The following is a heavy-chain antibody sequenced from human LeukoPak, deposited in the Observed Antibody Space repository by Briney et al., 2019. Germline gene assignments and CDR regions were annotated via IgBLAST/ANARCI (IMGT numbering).Heavy chain of an antibody. D-gene: IGHD4-17*01. CDR3: ATTTAGLDY. V-gene: IGHV3-7*01. J-gene: IGHJ4*02. CDR1: GFTFSTYW. CDR2: INQDGSEK. Sequence: GGSLRLSCAASGFTFSTYWMSWVRQSPGKGLEWVANINQDGSEKYFVDSVKGRFTISRDSAKNSLYLQMDSLRADDTAVYYCATTTAGLDYWGQGTLVTVSS.